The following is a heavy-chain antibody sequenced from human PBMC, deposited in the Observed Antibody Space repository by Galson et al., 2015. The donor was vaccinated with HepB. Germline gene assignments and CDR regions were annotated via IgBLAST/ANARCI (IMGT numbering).Heavy chain of an antibody. Sequence: SLRLSCAASGFTFGRYVIHWVRQPPGKGLECVAVRDSVKGRFTIFRDNSKNTLYLQISGLRGEDTAIYYCARLSPAGVYFDFWGQGTLLTVSS. CDR3: ARLSPAGVYFDF. J-gene: IGHJ4*02. CDR1: GFTFGRYV. V-gene: IGHV3-33*01. D-gene: IGHD3-16*02.